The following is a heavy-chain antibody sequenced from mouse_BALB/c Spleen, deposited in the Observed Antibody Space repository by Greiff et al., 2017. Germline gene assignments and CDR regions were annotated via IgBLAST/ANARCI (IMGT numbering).Heavy chain of an antibody. Sequence: QVQLQQPGAELVMPGASVKMSCKASGYTFTDYWMHWVKQRPGQGLEWIGAIDTSDSYTSYNQKFKGKATLTVDESSSTAYMQLSSLTSEDSAVYYCARGDAMDYWGQGTSGTVSS. CDR2: IDTSDSYT. CDR1: GYTFTDYW. J-gene: IGHJ4*01. V-gene: IGHV1-69*01. CDR3: ARGDAMDY.